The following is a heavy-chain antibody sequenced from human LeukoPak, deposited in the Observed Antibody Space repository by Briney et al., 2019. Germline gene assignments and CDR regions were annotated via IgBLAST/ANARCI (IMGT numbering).Heavy chain of an antibody. Sequence: GASVKVSCKASGYTFTGYYMHWVRQAPGQGLEWMGWINPNSGDTNSAQKFQGRVTMTRDTSISTAYMELSRLRSDDTAVYYCARDSLSYGLPSSWGQGTLVTVSS. D-gene: IGHD3-10*01. J-gene: IGHJ5*02. CDR1: GYTFTGYY. V-gene: IGHV1-2*02. CDR3: ARDSLSYGLPSS. CDR2: INPNSGDT.